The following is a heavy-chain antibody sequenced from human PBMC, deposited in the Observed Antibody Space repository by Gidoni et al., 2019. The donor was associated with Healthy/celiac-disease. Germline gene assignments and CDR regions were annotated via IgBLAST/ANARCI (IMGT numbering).Heavy chain of an antibody. J-gene: IGHJ4*02. D-gene: IGHD1-26*01. V-gene: IGHV3-23*01. Sequence: EVQLLESGGGLVQPGGSLRLSCPPPGFTFSSYAMSWVRQAPGKGLGWVSAISGSGGSTYYADSVKGRFTISRDNSKNTLYLQMNSLRAEDTAVYYCAKEWELLALIDYWGQGTLVTVSS. CDR3: AKEWELLALIDY. CDR1: GFTFSSYA. CDR2: ISGSGGST.